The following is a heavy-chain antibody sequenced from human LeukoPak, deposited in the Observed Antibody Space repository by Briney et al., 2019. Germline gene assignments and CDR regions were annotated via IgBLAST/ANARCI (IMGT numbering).Heavy chain of an antibody. CDR3: ARAAGSGRYGVRFDY. V-gene: IGHV4-59*12. D-gene: IGHD3-10*01. Sequence: SETLSLTCTVSGGSINSYYWSWIRQPPGKGLQWIGCIHYSGSTSYNPSLKSRVTISVDTSKNQFSLKLSSVTAADTAVYYCARAAGSGRYGVRFDYWGQGTLVTVSS. J-gene: IGHJ4*02. CDR1: GGSINSYY. CDR2: IHYSGST.